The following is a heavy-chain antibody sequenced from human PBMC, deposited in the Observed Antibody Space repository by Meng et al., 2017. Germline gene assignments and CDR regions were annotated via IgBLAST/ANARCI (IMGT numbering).Heavy chain of an antibody. D-gene: IGHD3-16*01. CDR3: ARMRGRRLVEDAFDI. J-gene: IGHJ3*02. CDR1: GYTFTSYG. V-gene: IGHV1-18*01. Sequence: ASVKVSCKASGYTFTSYGISWVRQAPGQGLEWMGWISTYNGNTNYAQKLQGRVTMTTDTSTSTAYMELRSLRSDDTAVYYFARMRGRRLVEDAFDIWGQGTMVTVSS. CDR2: ISTYNGNT.